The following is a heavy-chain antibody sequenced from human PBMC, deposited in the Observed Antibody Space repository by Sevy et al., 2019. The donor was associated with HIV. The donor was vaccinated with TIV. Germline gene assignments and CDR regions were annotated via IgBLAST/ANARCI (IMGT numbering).Heavy chain of an antibody. V-gene: IGHV3-23*01. J-gene: IGHJ4*02. CDR1: GFTFSSYA. Sequence: GGYLRLSCAASGFTFSSYAMSWVRQAPGKGLEWVSAISGSGGSTYYADSVKGRFTISRDNSKNTLYLQMNSLRAEDTAVYYCAKDWGSIAAAGPTGDYWGQGTLVTVSS. D-gene: IGHD6-13*01. CDR3: AKDWGSIAAAGPTGDY. CDR2: ISGSGGST.